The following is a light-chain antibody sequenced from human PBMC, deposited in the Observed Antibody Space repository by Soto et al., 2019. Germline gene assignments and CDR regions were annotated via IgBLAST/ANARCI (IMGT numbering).Light chain of an antibody. J-gene: IGKJ1*01. Sequence: DIQMTQSPSSLSASVGDRVTITCRASQGISNYLAWYQQKPGEVPKLLIYGASTLQSGVPSRFSGSGSGTEFTLTISSLQPEDGATYYCQRYNSAPQTFGQGTKVEIK. V-gene: IGKV1-27*01. CDR2: GAS. CDR3: QRYNSAPQT. CDR1: QGISNY.